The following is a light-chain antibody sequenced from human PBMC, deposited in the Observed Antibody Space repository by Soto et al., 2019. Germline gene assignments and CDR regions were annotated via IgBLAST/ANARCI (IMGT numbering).Light chain of an antibody. CDR1: QSISSW. CDR3: QQYNSYSQAT. Sequence: DIQMTQSPSTLSASVGDRVTITCRASQSISSWLAWYQQKPGKAPKLLIHKASDLESGVPSRFSGSGSGTEFTLNISSLQPDDFGTYYCQQYNSYSQATFGQGTKLEIK. V-gene: IGKV1-5*03. CDR2: KAS. J-gene: IGKJ2*01.